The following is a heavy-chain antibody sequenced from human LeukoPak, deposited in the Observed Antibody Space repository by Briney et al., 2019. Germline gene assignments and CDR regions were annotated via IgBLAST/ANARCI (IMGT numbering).Heavy chain of an antibody. V-gene: IGHV3-30*18. CDR3: ANENYYDSSGYLDN. J-gene: IGHJ4*02. CDR1: GFTFSSYG. D-gene: IGHD3-22*01. Sequence: GGSLSLSCAASGFTFSSYGMHWVRQAPGKGLEWVSVISSDGSNKYYADSVKGRFTISRDSTKNTLYLQMNSLRAEDTAVFYCANENYYDSSGYLDNWGQGTLVTVSS. CDR2: ISSDGSNK.